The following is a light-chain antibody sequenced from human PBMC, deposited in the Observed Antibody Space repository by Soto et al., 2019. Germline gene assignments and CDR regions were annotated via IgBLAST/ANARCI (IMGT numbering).Light chain of an antibody. J-gene: IGKJ2*01. Sequence: EIVITQSPLSLPVTPGEPASISCRSSQSLLYSNGYNYLDWYLQKPGQSPQLLIYLGSNRASGVPDRFSGSGSGTDFTLKISRVEAEDVGVYYCMQALQTPNTFGQGTKLEIK. CDR2: LGS. V-gene: IGKV2-28*01. CDR1: QSLLYSNGYNY. CDR3: MQALQTPNT.